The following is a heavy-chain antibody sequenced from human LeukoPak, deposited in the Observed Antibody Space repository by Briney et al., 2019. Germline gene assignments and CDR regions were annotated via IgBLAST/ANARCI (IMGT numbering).Heavy chain of an antibody. CDR1: GGTFSSYA. J-gene: IGHJ4*02. Sequence: ASVKVSCKASGGTFSSYAISWVRQAPGQGLEWMGGIIPIFGTANYAQKFQGRVMITADESTSTAYMELSSLRSEDTAVYYCAREIEIGRAFDYWGQGTLVTVSS. CDR3: AREIEIGRAFDY. CDR2: IIPIFGTA. D-gene: IGHD5-24*01. V-gene: IGHV1-69*13.